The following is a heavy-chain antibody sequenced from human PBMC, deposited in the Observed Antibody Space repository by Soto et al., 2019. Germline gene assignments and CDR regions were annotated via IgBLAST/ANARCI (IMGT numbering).Heavy chain of an antibody. CDR2: INTYNGNK. CDR3: ARLGPRHLDYDILTVGMDV. CDR1: GYTFARYG. Sequence: ASVKVSCKTSGYTFARYGINGVRQPPGQGLEWLGWINTYNGNKKYAEELQGRVTLTTDTSTSSAYIELRSLRSDDTAIYYCARLGPRHLDYDILTVGMDVWGQGTTVTVSS. D-gene: IGHD3-9*01. V-gene: IGHV1-18*01. J-gene: IGHJ6*02.